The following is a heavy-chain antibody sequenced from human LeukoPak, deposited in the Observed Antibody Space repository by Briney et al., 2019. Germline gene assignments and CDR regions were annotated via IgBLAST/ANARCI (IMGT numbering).Heavy chain of an antibody. J-gene: IGHJ4*02. CDR3: AKAESEYCSGGSCYSLFDY. D-gene: IGHD2-15*01. Sequence: GGSLRLSCAASGFTFSSYGMHWVRQAPGKGLEWVAVISYDGSDKYYADSVKGRFTISRDNSKNTLYLQMNSLRAEDTAVYYCAKAESEYCSGGSCYSLFDYWGQGTLVTVSS. CDR1: GFTFSSYG. CDR2: ISYDGSDK. V-gene: IGHV3-30*18.